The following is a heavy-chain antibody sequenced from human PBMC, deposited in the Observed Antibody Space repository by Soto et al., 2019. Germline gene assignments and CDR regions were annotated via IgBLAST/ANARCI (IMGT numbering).Heavy chain of an antibody. J-gene: IGHJ6*02. D-gene: IGHD1-26*01. V-gene: IGHV4-28*03. Sequence: PSETLSLTCAVSGYSISSSNWWGWIRQPPGKGLEWIGYIYYSGSTYYNPSLKSRATMSVDTSKNQFSLKLSSVTAADTAVYYCAKESRSGTYPYYYYYAVDVWGQGAAVTVSS. CDR2: IYYSGST. CDR3: AKESRSGTYPYYYYYAVDV. CDR1: GYSISSSNW.